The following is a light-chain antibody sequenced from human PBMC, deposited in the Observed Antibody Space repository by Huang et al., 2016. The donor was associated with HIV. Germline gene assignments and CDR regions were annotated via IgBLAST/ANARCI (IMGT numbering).Light chain of an antibody. CDR3: QQYNMWPPIT. Sequence: EIVMTQSPATLSVSPGERATLSCRASQSVSSNLAWYQQKPGQAPRRLIDCASTRATGIPASVSGSGAGTEFTLTISSLQSEDFAVYYCQQYNMWPPITFGQGTRLEIK. CDR2: CAS. V-gene: IGKV3-15*01. CDR1: QSVSSN. J-gene: IGKJ5*01.